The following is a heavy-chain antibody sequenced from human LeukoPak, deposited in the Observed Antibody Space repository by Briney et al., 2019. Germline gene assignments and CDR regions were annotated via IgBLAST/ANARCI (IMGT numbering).Heavy chain of an antibody. V-gene: IGHV4-59*08. Sequence: KPSETLSLTCSVSGGSISGYYWSWIRQPPGQGLEGIGYIYYSGSTNYNLSLKSRVIISRVTSKNQFSLNLSSVTAADTAVYYCARGYTDRWSIGYWGQGTLVIVS. D-gene: IGHD5-18*01. CDR3: ARGYTDRWSIGY. J-gene: IGHJ4*02. CDR1: GGSISGYY. CDR2: IYYSGST.